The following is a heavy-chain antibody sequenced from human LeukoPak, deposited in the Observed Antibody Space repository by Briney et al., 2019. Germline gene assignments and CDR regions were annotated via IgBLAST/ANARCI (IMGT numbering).Heavy chain of an antibody. V-gene: IGHV4-59*08. D-gene: IGHD6-6*01. Sequence: SETLSLTCTVSGGSISNYYWSWIRQPPGKGLEYIGYIYYSGSTNYNPSLKSRVTISVDTSKNQFSLRLTSVTAADSAVYYCARQSISSRRAFDIWGQGTMVTVSS. J-gene: IGHJ3*02. CDR2: IYYSGST. CDR3: ARQSISSRRAFDI. CDR1: GGSISNYY.